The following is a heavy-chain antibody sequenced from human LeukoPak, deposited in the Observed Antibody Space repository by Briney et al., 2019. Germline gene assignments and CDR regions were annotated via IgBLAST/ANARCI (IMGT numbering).Heavy chain of an antibody. CDR1: GYTFTSYG. CDR3: ASASSGWSHYYFDY. D-gene: IGHD6-19*01. Sequence: ASVKVSCKASGYTFTSYGISWVRQAPGQGLEWMGWISAYNGNTNYAQKLQGRVTMTTDTSTSTAYMELRSLRSDDTAVYYCASASSGWSHYYFDYWGQGTLVTVSS. J-gene: IGHJ4*02. CDR2: ISAYNGNT. V-gene: IGHV1-18*01.